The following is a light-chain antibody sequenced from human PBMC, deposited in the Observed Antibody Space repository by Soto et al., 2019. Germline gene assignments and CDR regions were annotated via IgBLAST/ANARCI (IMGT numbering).Light chain of an antibody. CDR1: SSDVGGHNS. J-gene: IGLJ3*02. CDR3: RSYTSATTWV. V-gene: IGLV2-14*01. Sequence: QSVLTQPASVSGSPGQSITISCTGTSSDVGGHNSVSWYRQDPGKAPKLMIYDVSNRPSGVSDRFSGSKSGNTASLTISSLQPEDEADYYCRSYTSATTWVFGGGTKVTVL. CDR2: DVS.